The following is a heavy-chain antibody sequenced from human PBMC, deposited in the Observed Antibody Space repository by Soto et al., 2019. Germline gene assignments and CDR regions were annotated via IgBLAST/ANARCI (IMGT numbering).Heavy chain of an antibody. CDR2: IHYSGST. CDR3: ARDRGGVASNWFDS. V-gene: IGHV4-59*01. Sequence: SETLSLTCTVSGGSISSYYWSWIRQPPGKGLEWIGYIHYSGSTNYNPSLKSRVTISVDTSKNQFSLKLSSVTTADTAVYYCARDRGGVASNWFDSWGQGTLVTVSS. CDR1: GGSISSYY. D-gene: IGHD3-10*01. J-gene: IGHJ5*01.